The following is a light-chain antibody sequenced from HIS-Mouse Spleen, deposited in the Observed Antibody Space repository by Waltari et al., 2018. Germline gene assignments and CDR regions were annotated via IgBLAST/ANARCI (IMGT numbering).Light chain of an antibody. CDR1: SSDLGSYNL. Sequence: QSALTQPASVSGSPGQSITISCTGTSSDLGSYNLVSWYPQHPGKTPKLMIYDGSKRPSGVSNRFSGSKSGNTAYLTISGLQAEGEADYYCCSYAGSSTYWVFGGGTKLTVL. J-gene: IGLJ3*02. V-gene: IGLV2-23*01. CDR3: CSYAGSSTYWV. CDR2: DGS.